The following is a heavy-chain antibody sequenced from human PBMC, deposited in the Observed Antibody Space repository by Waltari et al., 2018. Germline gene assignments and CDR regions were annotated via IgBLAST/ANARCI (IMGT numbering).Heavy chain of an antibody. CDR1: GGPISSYY. J-gene: IGHJ6*03. CDR3: ARDQGYSSSLYYYYYYMDV. Sequence: QVQLQESGPGLVKPSETLSLTCTVSGGPISSYYWSWIRQPRGQGLEWIGRIYTSGSTNYNPSLKSRVTMSVDTSKNQFSLKLSSVTAADTAVYYCARDQGYSSSLYYYYYYMDVWGKGTTVTISS. D-gene: IGHD6-13*01. CDR2: IYTSGST. V-gene: IGHV4-4*07.